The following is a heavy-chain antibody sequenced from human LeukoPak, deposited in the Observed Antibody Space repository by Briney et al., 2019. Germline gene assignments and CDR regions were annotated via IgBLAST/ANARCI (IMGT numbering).Heavy chain of an antibody. Sequence: PSETLSLTCTVSGGSISSSYYLWGWLRQPPGRGPEWLGGIYYSGTTHDNPSPKSRVTISVDTSRNQFSLRLTSVTAADTAIYYCARQADRRDGFHLFDYWGQGTLVTVSS. CDR1: GGSISSSYYL. J-gene: IGHJ4*02. V-gene: IGHV4-39*01. CDR2: IYYSGTT. CDR3: ARQADRRDGFHLFDY. D-gene: IGHD5-24*01.